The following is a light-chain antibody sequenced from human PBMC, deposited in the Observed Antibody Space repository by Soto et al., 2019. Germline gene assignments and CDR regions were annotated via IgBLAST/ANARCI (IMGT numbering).Light chain of an antibody. Sequence: DIQMTQSPSSLSASVGDRVTITCQASQDISNYLNWYQQKPGKAPKLLIYDASNLETGVPSRFSGSVSGTDFTVTISSLQPEDIATYYCQQYDNLPPRVTFGPGTKVDIK. CDR2: DAS. V-gene: IGKV1-33*01. CDR1: QDISNY. CDR3: QQYDNLPPRVT. J-gene: IGKJ3*01.